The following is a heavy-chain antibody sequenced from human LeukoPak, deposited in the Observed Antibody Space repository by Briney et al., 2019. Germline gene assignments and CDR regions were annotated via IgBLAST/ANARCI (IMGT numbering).Heavy chain of an antibody. J-gene: IGHJ3*02. D-gene: IGHD2-21*02. Sequence: GESLKISCKGAGYRFTSFWIAWVRQMRGKGLEWMGIFYPGDSESRYSPPFEGQVTISADRSISTAYLQWSSLKASDTAMYYCARLAYCGGDCYSWGASRAFDIWGQGTMVTVSS. V-gene: IGHV5-51*01. CDR3: ARLAYCGGDCYSWGASRAFDI. CDR2: FYPGDSES. CDR1: GYRFTSFW.